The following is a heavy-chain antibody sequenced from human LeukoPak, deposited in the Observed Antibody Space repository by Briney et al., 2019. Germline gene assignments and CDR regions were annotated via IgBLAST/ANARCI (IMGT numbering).Heavy chain of an antibody. V-gene: IGHV4-59*01. CDR2: IYYSGGT. D-gene: IGHD4-23*01. J-gene: IGHJ4*02. Sequence: PSETLSLTCSVSGGSLSNYYWNWIRQPPGKGLEWIGQIYYSGGTKYNPSLQSRVTISVDTSKTQFSLKLSSVTAADTAVYYCARDPEFDGGHGFDHWGQGILVTVSS. CDR3: ARDPEFDGGHGFDH. CDR1: GGSLSNYY.